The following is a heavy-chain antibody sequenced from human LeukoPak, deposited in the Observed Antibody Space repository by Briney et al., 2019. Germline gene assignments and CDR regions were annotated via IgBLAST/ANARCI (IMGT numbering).Heavy chain of an antibody. V-gene: IGHV3-11*01. CDR3: ARDRTSRYGMDV. CDR2: INSGGSTI. D-gene: IGHD3/OR15-3a*01. Sequence: SGGSLRLSCAASGFTFSDYYMSWIRQAPGKGLEWVSSINSGGSTIYHADSVKGRFTISRDNAKNSLYLQMNSLRAEDTAVYYCARDRTSRYGMDVWGQGTTVTVSS. CDR1: GFTFSDYY. J-gene: IGHJ6*02.